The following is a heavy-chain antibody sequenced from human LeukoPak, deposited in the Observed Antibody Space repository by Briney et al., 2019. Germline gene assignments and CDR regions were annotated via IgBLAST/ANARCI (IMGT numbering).Heavy chain of an antibody. V-gene: IGHV1-18*01. D-gene: IGHD4-23*01. CDR1: GYTFTSYG. CDR2: ISAYNGNT. J-gene: IGHJ6*03. Sequence: GASVKVSCKASGYTFTSYGISWVRQAPGQGLEWMGWISAYNGNTNYAQKLQGRVTMTTDTSTSTAYMELRSLRSNDTAVYYCARGNQLPGGYYYYYMDVWGKGTTVTVSS. CDR3: ARGNQLPGGYYYYYMDV.